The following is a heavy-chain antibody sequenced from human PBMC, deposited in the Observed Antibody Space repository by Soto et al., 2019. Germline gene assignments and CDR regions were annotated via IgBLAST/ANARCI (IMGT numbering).Heavy chain of an antibody. CDR1: GGTFRSYA. CDR3: ARAPLGMTTVARFDY. J-gene: IGHJ4*02. CDR2: IIPIFGTA. D-gene: IGHD4-4*01. V-gene: IGHV1-69*12. Sequence: QVQLVQSGAEVKKPGSSVKVSCKSSGGTFRSYAISWVRQAPGQGLEWMGGIIPIFGTANYAQKFQGRVTITADESTSTAYMELSSLRSEDTAVYYCARAPLGMTTVARFDYWGQGTLVTVSS.